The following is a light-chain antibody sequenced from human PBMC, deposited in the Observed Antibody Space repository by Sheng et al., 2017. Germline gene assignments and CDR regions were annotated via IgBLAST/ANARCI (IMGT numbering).Light chain of an antibody. J-gene: IGKJ2*01. Sequence: DIQMTQSPSSLSASVRDRVTITCRASQDIGNSLAWYQQHPGKAPNLLIYDASRLQSGVPSRFSGSRSGTDFSLTISSLQPEDFATYYCQEYYATNTFGRGTKLQIK. V-gene: IGKV1-NL1*01. CDR1: QDIGNS. CDR2: DAS. CDR3: QEYYATNT.